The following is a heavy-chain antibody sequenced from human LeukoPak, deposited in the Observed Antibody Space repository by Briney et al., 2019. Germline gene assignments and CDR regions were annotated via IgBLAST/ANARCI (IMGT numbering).Heavy chain of an antibody. CDR2: ISGNGGST. CDR1: GFTFSSYA. V-gene: IGHV3-23*01. Sequence: GGSLRLSCAASGFTFSSYAMNWVRQAPGEGLGWVSAISGNGGSTYYADSVKGRFTISRDNSKNTLYLQIDSLRAEDTAVYYCAKEGPYDFWSGHASAFDIWGQGTKVTVSS. CDR3: AKEGPYDFWSGHASAFDI. D-gene: IGHD3-3*01. J-gene: IGHJ3*02.